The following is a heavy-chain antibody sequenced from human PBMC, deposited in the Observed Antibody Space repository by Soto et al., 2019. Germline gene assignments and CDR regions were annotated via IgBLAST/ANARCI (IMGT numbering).Heavy chain of an antibody. CDR3: ARDVVVAATSPRFFDY. CDR1: GYTFTSYA. J-gene: IGHJ4*02. V-gene: IGHV1-3*01. CDR2: INAGNGNT. D-gene: IGHD2-15*01. Sequence: ASVKVSCKASGYTFTSYAMHWVRQAPGQRLEWMGWINAGNGNTKYSQKFQGRVTITRDTSASTAYMELSSLRSEDTAVYYCARDVVVAATSPRFFDYWGQGTLVTVSS.